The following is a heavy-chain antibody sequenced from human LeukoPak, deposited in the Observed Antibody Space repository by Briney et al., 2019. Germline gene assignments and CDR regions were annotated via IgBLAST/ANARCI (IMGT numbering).Heavy chain of an antibody. V-gene: IGHV4-34*01. D-gene: IGHD3-16*01. Sequence: SETLSLTCAVYGGSFSGYYWSWIRQPPVKGLEWIGEINHSGSTNYNPSLKSRVTISVDTSKNQFSLKLSSVTAADTAVYYCARGGHVSPTFDYWGQGTLVTVSS. CDR1: GGSFSGYY. CDR2: INHSGST. CDR3: ARGGHVSPTFDY. J-gene: IGHJ4*02.